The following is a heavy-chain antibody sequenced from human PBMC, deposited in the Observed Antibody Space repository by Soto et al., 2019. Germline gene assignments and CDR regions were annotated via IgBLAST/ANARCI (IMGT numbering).Heavy chain of an antibody. J-gene: IGHJ5*02. CDR3: AKDRMGASGWFDP. D-gene: IGHD1-26*01. Sequence: GGSLRLSCVASGFSFSSYTMNWVRQAPGKGLEWVSGVSGNGGNTYYADSVKGRFSISRDNSKNTLYLQLNSLRAEDTAIYYCAKDRMGASGWFDPWGQGTPVPVSS. CDR1: GFSFSSYT. CDR2: VSGNGGNT. V-gene: IGHV3-23*01.